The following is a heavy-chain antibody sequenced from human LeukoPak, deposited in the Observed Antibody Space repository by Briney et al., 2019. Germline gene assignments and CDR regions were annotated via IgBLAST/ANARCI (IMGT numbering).Heavy chain of an antibody. Sequence: SETLSLTCTVSGGSISSSNYYWGWIRQPPGKGLEWIGSIYHSGSTYHNPSLKSRVTISVDTSKNQFSLKLSSVTAADTAVYYCARAIEVGAMTPFDYWGQGTLVTVSS. D-gene: IGHD1-26*01. CDR1: GGSISSSNYY. CDR3: ARAIEVGAMTPFDY. J-gene: IGHJ4*02. CDR2: IYHSGST. V-gene: IGHV4-39*07.